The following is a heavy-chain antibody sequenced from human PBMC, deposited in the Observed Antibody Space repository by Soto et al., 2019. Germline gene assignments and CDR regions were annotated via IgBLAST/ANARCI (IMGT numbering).Heavy chain of an antibody. J-gene: IGHJ4*02. D-gene: IGHD6-19*01. CDR1: GYTFTSYA. CDR3: AFRLGYSSGGFDY. V-gene: IGHV1-3*01. Sequence: QVQLVQSGAEVKKPGASVKVSCKASGYTFTSYAMHWVRQAPGQRLEWMGWINAGNGNTKYSQKFQGRVTITRVTSASTAYMELSSLRSEDTAVYYCAFRLGYSSGGFDYWGQGTLVTVSS. CDR2: INAGNGNT.